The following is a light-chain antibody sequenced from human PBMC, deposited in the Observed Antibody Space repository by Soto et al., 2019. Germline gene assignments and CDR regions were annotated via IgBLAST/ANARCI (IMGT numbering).Light chain of an antibody. CDR2: GAS. V-gene: IGKV3-20*01. Sequence: EIVLTHSPGTLSLSPGERATLSCRASQSVNSNLAWYQQKPGQRPRVLMYGASSRATGIPDRFSGSGSGTDFTLTISRLEPEDFAVYYCQQYENSPRTFGQGTKVEIK. CDR3: QQYENSPRT. CDR1: QSVNSN. J-gene: IGKJ1*01.